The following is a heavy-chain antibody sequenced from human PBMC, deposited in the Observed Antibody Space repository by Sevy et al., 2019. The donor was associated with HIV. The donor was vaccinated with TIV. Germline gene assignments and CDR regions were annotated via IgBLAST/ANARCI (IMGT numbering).Heavy chain of an antibody. CDR3: SRAITHITLNRVVTPYYFDY. V-gene: IGHV3-49*03. J-gene: IGHJ4*02. Sequence: GGSLRLSCTASGFTFGDYNINWLRQAPGKGLEWVGFIRTKTYGGTTEYAASVKGRFTISRDDSKSIAYLQMNSLKNEDTAVYYCSRAITHITLNRVVTPYYFDYWGQGTLVTVSS. CDR1: GFTFGDYN. CDR2: IRTKTYGGTT. D-gene: IGHD2-15*01.